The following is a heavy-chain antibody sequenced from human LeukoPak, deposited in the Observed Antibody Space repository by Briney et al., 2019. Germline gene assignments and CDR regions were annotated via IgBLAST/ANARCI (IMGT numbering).Heavy chain of an antibody. J-gene: IGHJ4*02. CDR1: GLPFNSFW. CDR2: INSDGSSS. V-gene: IGHV3-74*01. CDR3: AICFSGCDY. D-gene: IGHD2-21*01. Sequence: GGSLRLSCVISGLPFNSFWMHWVRQAPGEGLVWVSRINSDGSSSAYADSVEGRFTISRNDAKNVLYLHMNSLRANDTAVYYCAICFSGCDYWGQGTLVTVSS.